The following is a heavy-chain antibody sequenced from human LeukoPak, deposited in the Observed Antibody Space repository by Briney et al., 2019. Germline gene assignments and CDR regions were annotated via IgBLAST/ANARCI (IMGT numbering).Heavy chain of an antibody. Sequence: PSETLSLTCAVYGGSFSGYYWSWIRQPPGKGLEWIGEINHSGSTNYNPSLKSRVTISVDTSKNQFSLKLSSVTAADTAVYYCASIRGQLRITMVRGSNYYGMDVWGQGTTVTVSS. J-gene: IGHJ6*02. CDR1: GGSFSGYY. CDR2: INHSGST. D-gene: IGHD3-10*01. CDR3: ASIRGQLRITMVRGSNYYGMDV. V-gene: IGHV4-34*01.